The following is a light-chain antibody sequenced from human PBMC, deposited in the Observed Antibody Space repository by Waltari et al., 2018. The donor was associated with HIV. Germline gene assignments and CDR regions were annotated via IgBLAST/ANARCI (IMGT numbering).Light chain of an antibody. V-gene: IGKV1-39*01. CDR3: QQSHSVPLT. Sequence: DIEMTQSPSPLSASLGDRVTISCRSSQDISNNLYWYQQEPGKAPNLLIYSASSLKSGVPSMFSGSGTGTDFALTINGLQPEDFATYYCQQSHSVPLTFGPGTKLDF. CDR2: SAS. CDR1: QDISNN. J-gene: IGKJ3*01.